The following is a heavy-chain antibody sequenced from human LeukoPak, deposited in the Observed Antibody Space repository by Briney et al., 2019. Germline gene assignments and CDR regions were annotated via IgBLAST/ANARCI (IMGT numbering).Heavy chain of an antibody. CDR3: TXXXYDSSGDAFDI. V-gene: IGHV4-34*01. CDR2: INHSGST. CDR1: GGSFSGYY. J-gene: IGHJ3*02. Sequence: PSETLSLTCAVYGGSFSGYYWSWIRQPPGKGLEWIGEINHSGSTNYNPSLKSRVTISVDTSKNQFSLKLSSVTAAYTALYYCTXXXYDSSGDAFDIWGQGTMVTVSS. D-gene: IGHD3-22*01.